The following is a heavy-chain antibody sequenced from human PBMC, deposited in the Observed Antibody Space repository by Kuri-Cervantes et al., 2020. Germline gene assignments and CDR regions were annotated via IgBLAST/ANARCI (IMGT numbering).Heavy chain of an antibody. CDR1: GFTFDDYA. J-gene: IGHJ4*02. D-gene: IGHD2-15*01. CDR2: ISWSSGSI. V-gene: IGHV3-9*01. CDR3: AKVARSVIAVAQVDY. Sequence: SLKISCAASGFTFDDYAMHWVRQAPGKGLEWVSGISWSSGSIGYADSVKGRFTISRDNSKNTLYLQMNSLRAEDTAVYYCAKVARSVIAVAQVDYWGQGTLVTVSS.